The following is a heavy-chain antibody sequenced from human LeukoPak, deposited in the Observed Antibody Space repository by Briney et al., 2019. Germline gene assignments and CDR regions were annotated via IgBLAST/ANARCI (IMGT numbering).Heavy chain of an antibody. V-gene: IGHV3-15*01. J-gene: IGHJ4*02. CDR3: STDLRSPVSLDN. Sequence: GGSLRLSCAASGFTFTNAWMSWVRQAPGKGLEWAGRIKGKVDGGTTDYAAPVKGRFSISRDDSNNTLYLQMNSLETEDTAVYYCSTDLRSPVSLDNWGQGTLVTVSS. CDR1: GFTFTNAW. D-gene: IGHD2/OR15-2a*01. CDR2: IKGKVDGGTT.